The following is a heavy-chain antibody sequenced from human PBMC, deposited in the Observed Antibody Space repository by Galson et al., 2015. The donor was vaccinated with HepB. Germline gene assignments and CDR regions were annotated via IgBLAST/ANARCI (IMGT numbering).Heavy chain of an antibody. Sequence: SLRLSCAASGFTFSSYAMHWVRKAPGKGLEWVAVISYDGSNKYYADSVKGRFTISRDNSKNTLYLQMNSLRAEDTAVYYCARDMITMVRGIFDYWGQGTLVTVSS. D-gene: IGHD3-10*01. CDR3: ARDMITMVRGIFDY. J-gene: IGHJ4*02. CDR1: GFTFSSYA. V-gene: IGHV3-30*04. CDR2: ISYDGSNK.